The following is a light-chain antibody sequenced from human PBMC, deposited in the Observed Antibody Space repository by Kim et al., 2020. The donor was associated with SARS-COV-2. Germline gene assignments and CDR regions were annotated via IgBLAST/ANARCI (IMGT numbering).Light chain of an antibody. V-gene: IGLV2-14*03. Sequence: SITISCTGTASDIGGYNSVSWYQQHPDKAPRLIIYDVFYRPSGLSDRFSGSKSGNTASLTISGLQAEDEAEYFCSSYSDSGTSVLFGGGTQLTVL. CDR1: ASDIGGYNS. J-gene: IGLJ2*01. CDR2: DVF. CDR3: SSYSDSGTSVL.